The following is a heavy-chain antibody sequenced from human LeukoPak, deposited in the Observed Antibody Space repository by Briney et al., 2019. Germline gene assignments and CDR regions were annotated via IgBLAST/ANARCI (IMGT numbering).Heavy chain of an antibody. V-gene: IGHV4-34*01. D-gene: IGHD1-1*01. J-gene: IGHJ3*02. CDR3: ARMRDNWNVCVFDI. CDR1: GGSFSGYY. CDR2: INHSGST. Sequence: SETLSLTCAVYGGSFSGYYWSWIRQPPGKGLEWIGEINHSGSTYYNPSLKSRVTISVDTSKIQFSLKLSSVTATDTAVYYCARMRDNWNVCVFDIWGQGTMVTVSS.